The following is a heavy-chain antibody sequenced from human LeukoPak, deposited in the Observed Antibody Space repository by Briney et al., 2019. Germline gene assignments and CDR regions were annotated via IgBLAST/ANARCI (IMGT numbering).Heavy chain of an antibody. J-gene: IGHJ4*02. CDR3: ARPETASGWFYFDY. D-gene: IGHD6-19*01. CDR1: GGSISSGGYY. Sequence: SQTLSLTCTVSGGSISSGGYYWSWIRQHPGKGLEWIGYIYYSGSTYYNPSLKSRVTISVDTSKNQFSLNLSSVTAADTAVYYCARPETASGWFYFDYWGQGTLVTVSS. CDR2: IYYSGST. V-gene: IGHV4-31*03.